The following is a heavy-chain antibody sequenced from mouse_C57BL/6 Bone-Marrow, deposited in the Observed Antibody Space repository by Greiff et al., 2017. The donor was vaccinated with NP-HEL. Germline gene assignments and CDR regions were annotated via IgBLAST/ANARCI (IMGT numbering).Heavy chain of an antibody. Sequence: QVHVKQSGAELAKPGASVKLSCKASGYTFTSYWMHWVKQRPGQGLEWIGYINPSSGYTTYNQKFKDKATLTADKSSSTAYMQLSSLTYEDSAVYYCGAVNLAYWGQGTLVTVSA. CDR3: GAVNLAY. D-gene: IGHD1-1*01. CDR1: GYTFTSYW. V-gene: IGHV1-7*01. CDR2: INPSSGYT. J-gene: IGHJ3*01.